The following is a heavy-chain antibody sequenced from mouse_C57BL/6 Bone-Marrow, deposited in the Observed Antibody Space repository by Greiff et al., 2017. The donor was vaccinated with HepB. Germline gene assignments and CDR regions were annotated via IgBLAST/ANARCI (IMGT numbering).Heavy chain of an antibody. Sequence: ESGAELVRPGASVTLSCKASGYTFTDYEMHWVKQTPVHGLEWIGAIDPETGGTAYNQKFKGKAILTADKSSSTAYMELRSLTSEDSAVYYCTRFDGYYLDYWGQGTTLTVSS. CDR1: GYTFTDYE. D-gene: IGHD2-3*01. CDR2: IDPETGGT. CDR3: TRFDGYYLDY. J-gene: IGHJ2*01. V-gene: IGHV1-15*01.